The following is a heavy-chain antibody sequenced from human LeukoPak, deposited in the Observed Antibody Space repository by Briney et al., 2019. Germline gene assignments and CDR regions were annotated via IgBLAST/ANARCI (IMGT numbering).Heavy chain of an antibody. J-gene: IGHJ4*02. CDR3: ERADIGWKPADY. CDR1: GGSINDRDW. CDR2: IHASGRT. Sequence: SETLSLTCDVSGGSINDRDWWTLVRQPPGKGLDLLGEIHASGRTNCNPSLKSRVTISINKSKNQFFLNLGSVTAADTAVNYCERADIGWKPADYWGQGTLVIVSS. D-gene: IGHD2-15*01. V-gene: IGHV4-4*02.